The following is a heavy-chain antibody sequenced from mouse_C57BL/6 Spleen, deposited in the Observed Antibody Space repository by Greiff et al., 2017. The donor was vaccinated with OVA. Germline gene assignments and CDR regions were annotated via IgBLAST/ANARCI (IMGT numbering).Heavy chain of an antibody. J-gene: IGHJ4*01. V-gene: IGHV1-9*01. CDR1: GFTFTGYW. CDR2: ILPGSGRT. Sequence: VQLQQSGAELMKPGVSVKLSCTATGFTFTGYWIEWVKQRPGHGLEWIGEILPGSGRTNYNDKFKGKATFTADTYSNTAYMQRSSLATEDSAIYYGARRGDYGGEGTSVTVSS. CDR3: ARRGDY.